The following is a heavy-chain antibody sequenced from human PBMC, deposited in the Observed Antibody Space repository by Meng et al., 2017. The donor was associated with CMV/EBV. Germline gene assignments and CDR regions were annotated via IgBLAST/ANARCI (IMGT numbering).Heavy chain of an antibody. J-gene: IGHJ5*02. D-gene: IGHD1-1*01. CDR1: GYTFTSYA. V-gene: IGHV1-69*05. CDR2: IIPIFGTA. CDR3: ARSGVANFWFDP. Sequence: SVKVSCKASGYTFTSYAISWVRQAPGQGLEWMGGIIPIFGTANYAQKFQGRVTITTDESTSTAYMELSSLRSEDTAVYYCARSGVANFWFDPWGQGTLVTVSS.